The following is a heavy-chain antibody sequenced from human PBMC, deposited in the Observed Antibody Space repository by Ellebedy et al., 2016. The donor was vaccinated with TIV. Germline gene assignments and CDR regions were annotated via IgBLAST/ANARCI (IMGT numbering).Heavy chain of an antibody. CDR3: ARWGSYRNDAFDI. V-gene: IGHV3-7*03. J-gene: IGHJ3*02. D-gene: IGHD3-16*02. CDR2: IKQGGSDK. CDR1: GFTFSSYW. Sequence: GGSLRLFCAASGFTFSSYWMTWVRQAPGKGLEWVANIKQGGSDKYCVDSVKGRFTISRDNAKNSLYLQMNSLRAEDTAVYYCARWGSYRNDAFDIWGQGTMVTVSS.